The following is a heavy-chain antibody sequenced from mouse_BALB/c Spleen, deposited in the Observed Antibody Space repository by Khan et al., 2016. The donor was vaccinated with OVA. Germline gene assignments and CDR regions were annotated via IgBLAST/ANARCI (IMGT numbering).Heavy chain of an antibody. V-gene: IGHV2-9*02. J-gene: IGHJ2*01. Sequence: VQLQESGPGLVAPSQSLSITCTVSGFSLTSYGVHWVRQPPGKGLEWLGVIWAGGSTNYNSALMSILDISKCNSMIQVFCTMNSLQTDDTTMNYCASLEDFWGQGTTLTVSS. CDR2: IWAGGST. CDR3: ASLEDF. CDR1: GFSLTSYG.